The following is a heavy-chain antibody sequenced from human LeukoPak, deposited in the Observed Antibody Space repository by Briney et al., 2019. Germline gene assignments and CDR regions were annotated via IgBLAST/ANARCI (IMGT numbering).Heavy chain of an antibody. J-gene: IGHJ3*01. V-gene: IGHV3-15*01. CDR3: VRDQYCASSSCPGAFDL. Sequence: PGGSLRLSCAASGFNFYYDWMSWVRQAPGKGLKWVGRIKSKTDGGTTEYAAPVKGRFTISRDDSRNTLYLQMSSLKTEDTAVYYCVRDQYCASSSCPGAFDLWGQGTVVTVSS. D-gene: IGHD2-2*01. CDR1: GFNFYYDW. CDR2: IKSKTDGGTT.